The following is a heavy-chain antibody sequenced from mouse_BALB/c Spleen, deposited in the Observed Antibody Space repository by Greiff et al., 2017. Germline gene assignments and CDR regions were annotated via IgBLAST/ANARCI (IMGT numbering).Heavy chain of an antibody. D-gene: IGHD2-10*01. J-gene: IGHJ2*01. CDR2: IDPENGNT. CDR3: ARRAYYGNFDY. CDR1: GFNIKDYY. Sequence: DVKLVESGAELVRPGALVKLSCKASGFNIKDYYMHWVKQRPEQGLEWIGWIDPENGNTIYDPKFQGKASITADTSSNTAYLQLSSLTSEDTAVYYCARRAYYGNFDYWGQGTTLTVSS. V-gene: IGHV14-1*02.